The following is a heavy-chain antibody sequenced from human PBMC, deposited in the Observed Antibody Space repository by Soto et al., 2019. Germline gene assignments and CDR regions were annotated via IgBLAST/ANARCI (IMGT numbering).Heavy chain of an antibody. J-gene: IGHJ4*02. D-gene: IGHD3-10*01. CDR1: GYNFDSYG. V-gene: IGHV1-18*01. CDR3: VRDVSVSSGSFGGY. CDR2: ISTYTGNT. Sequence: QVQLVQSGTEVKKPGASVRVSCKASGYNFDSYGPNWVRQAPGQGLEWMGWISTYTGNTDYPQKFQGRVTMTTDTSTNTAFLDLRSLTSDDTAVYYCVRDVSVSSGSFGGYWGQGTLVTVSS.